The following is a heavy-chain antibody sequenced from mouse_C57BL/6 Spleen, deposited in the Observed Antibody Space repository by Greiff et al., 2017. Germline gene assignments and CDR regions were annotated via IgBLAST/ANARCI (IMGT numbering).Heavy chain of an antibody. CDR3: ASLDYGDGFAY. D-gene: IGHD2-4*01. Sequence: EVKVVESGGGLVQPGGSLSLSCAASGFTFTDYYMSWVRQPPGKALEWLGFIRNKANGYTTEYSASVKGRFTISRDNSQSILYLQMNALRAEDSATYYCASLDYGDGFAYWGQGTLVTVSA. CDR2: IRNKANGYTT. V-gene: IGHV7-3*01. J-gene: IGHJ3*01. CDR1: GFTFTDYY.